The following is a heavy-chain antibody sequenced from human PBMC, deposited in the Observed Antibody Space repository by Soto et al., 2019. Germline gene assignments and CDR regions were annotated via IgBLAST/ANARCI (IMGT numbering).Heavy chain of an antibody. J-gene: IGHJ5*02. D-gene: IGHD1-26*01. CDR2: INHSGGT. V-gene: IGHV4-34*01. Sequence: SETLSLTCAVYGGSFSGYYWSWIRQPPGKGLEWIGEINHSGGTNYNPSLKSRVTISVDTSKNQFSLKLSSVTAADTAVYYCARGWVRQKGGWFDLWGQGTLVTVSS. CDR3: ARGWVRQKGGWFDL. CDR1: GGSFSGYY.